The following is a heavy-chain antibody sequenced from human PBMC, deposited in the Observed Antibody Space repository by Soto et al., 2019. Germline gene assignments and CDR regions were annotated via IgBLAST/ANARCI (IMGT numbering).Heavy chain of an antibody. CDR2: ISSSSSYI. J-gene: IGHJ6*02. V-gene: IGHV3-21*01. CDR1: GFTFSSYV. Sequence: GGSLRLSCAASGFTFSSYVMSWVRQAPGKGLEWVSAISSSSSYIYYADSVKGRFTISRDNAKNSLYLQMNSLRAEDTAVYYCARDEDIVVVVAANGGMDVWGQGTTVTVSS. D-gene: IGHD2-15*01. CDR3: ARDEDIVVVVAANGGMDV.